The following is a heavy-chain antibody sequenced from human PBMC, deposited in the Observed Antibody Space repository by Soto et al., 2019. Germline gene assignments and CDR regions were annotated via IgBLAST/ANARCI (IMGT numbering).Heavy chain of an antibody. J-gene: IGHJ6*02. CDR1: GDTVSSNSVA. V-gene: IGHV6-1*01. D-gene: IGHD2-15*01. CDR2: TYYRSRWYS. Sequence: PSQTLSLTCVGSGDTVSSNSVAWNWVRQSPSRGLEWLGRTYYRSRWYSDYAVSVRSRIDINADTSKNQVSLQLNSVTPEDTAVYYCARSEEDSDYYYYSMDVWGQGTTVTVSS. CDR3: ARSEEDSDYYYYSMDV.